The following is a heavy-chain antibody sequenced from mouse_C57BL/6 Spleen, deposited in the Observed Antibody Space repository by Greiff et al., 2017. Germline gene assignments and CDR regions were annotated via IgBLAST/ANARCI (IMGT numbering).Heavy chain of an antibody. CDR1: GYTFTSYG. CDR2: IYPRSGNT. V-gene: IGHV1-81*01. CDR3: ARWDYGSSYYAMDY. J-gene: IGHJ4*01. Sequence: VQLQESGAELARPGASVKLSCKASGYTFTSYGISWVKQRTGQGLEWIGEIYPRSGNTYYNEKFKGKATLTADKSSSTAYMELRSLTSEDSAVYVCARWDYGSSYYAMDYWGQGTSVTVSS. D-gene: IGHD1-1*01.